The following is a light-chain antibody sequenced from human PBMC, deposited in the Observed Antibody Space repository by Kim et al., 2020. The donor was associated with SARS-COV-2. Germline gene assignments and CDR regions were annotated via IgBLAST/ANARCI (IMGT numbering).Light chain of an antibody. CDR2: DVS. J-gene: IGLJ2*01. Sequence: QSVLTQPASVSGSPGQSIIISCTGTSSDVGGYNYVSWYQQHPGKAPKLMIYDVSNRPSGVSNRFSGSKSGNTASLTISGLQAEDEADYYCSSYTNSRTLVVFGGGTQLTVL. CDR1: SSDVGGYNY. V-gene: IGLV2-14*03. CDR3: SSYTNSRTLVV.